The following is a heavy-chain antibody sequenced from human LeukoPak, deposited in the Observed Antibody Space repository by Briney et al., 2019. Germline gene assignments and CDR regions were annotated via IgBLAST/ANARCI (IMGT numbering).Heavy chain of an antibody. Sequence: GGSLRLSCAASGFTFSRYWMHWVRQAPGKGLVWVSLINSDGSSTTYADYVRGRFTISRDNVKNTVFLRMNSLRVEDTAVYYCSRDYGAWGQGTLVAVSS. D-gene: IGHD4/OR15-4a*01. CDR2: INSDGSST. V-gene: IGHV3-74*03. CDR3: SRDYGA. CDR1: GFTFSRYW. J-gene: IGHJ5*02.